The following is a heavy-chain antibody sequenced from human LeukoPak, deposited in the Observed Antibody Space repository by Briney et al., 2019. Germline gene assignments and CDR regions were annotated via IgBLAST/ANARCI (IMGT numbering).Heavy chain of an antibody. CDR3: ARDTGSGWFDY. Sequence: SETLSLTCTVSGGSISSYYWSWIRQPPGKGLEWIGYIYYSGSTNYNPSLKSRVTISVDTSKNQFSLKLSSVTAADTAVYYCARDTGSGWFDYWGQGTLVTVSS. V-gene: IGHV4-59*01. D-gene: IGHD6-19*01. CDR2: IYYSGST. CDR1: GGSISSYY. J-gene: IGHJ4*02.